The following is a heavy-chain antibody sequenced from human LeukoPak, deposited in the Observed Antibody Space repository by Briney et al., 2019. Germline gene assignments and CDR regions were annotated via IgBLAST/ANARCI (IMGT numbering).Heavy chain of an antibody. CDR3: ARAEWGGEGGVFDY. CDR2: INSDGSST. Sequence: GGSLRLSCAASGLTFSSYWMHWVRHAPGKGLVWVSRINSDGSSTNYADSVKGRFTISRDNAKNTLYLQMNSLRAEDTAVYYCARAEWGGEGGVFDYWGQGTLVTVSS. V-gene: IGHV3-74*01. D-gene: IGHD3-16*01. CDR1: GLTFSSYW. J-gene: IGHJ4*02.